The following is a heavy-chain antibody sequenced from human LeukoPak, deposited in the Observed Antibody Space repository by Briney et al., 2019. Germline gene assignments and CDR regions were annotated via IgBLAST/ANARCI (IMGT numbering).Heavy chain of an antibody. CDR2: ISLTGLT. CDR3: SRENGAFSPFGY. J-gene: IGHJ4*02. V-gene: IGHV4-4*02. CDR1: GGSISNTNW. D-gene: IGHD2-8*01. Sequence: SETLSLTCGVSGGSISNTNWWRWVRQPPGQGLEWIGEISLTGLTHYNPSLESRVTVSLDKSKNQLSLNLTSVTAADTAVYYCSRENGAFSPFGYWGQGTLVAVLS.